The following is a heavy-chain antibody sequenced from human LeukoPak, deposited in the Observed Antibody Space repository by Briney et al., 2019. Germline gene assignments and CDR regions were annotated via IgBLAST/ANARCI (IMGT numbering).Heavy chain of an antibody. Sequence: SQTLSLTCTVSGGSISSGSYYWSWIRQPAGKGPEWIGRIYTSGSTNYNPSLKSRVTISVDTSKNQFSLKLSSVTAADTAVYYCAREPYYYDSSGYYGWFDPWGQGTLVTVSS. J-gene: IGHJ5*02. D-gene: IGHD3-22*01. CDR2: IYTSGST. V-gene: IGHV4-61*02. CDR1: GGSISSGSYY. CDR3: AREPYYYDSSGYYGWFDP.